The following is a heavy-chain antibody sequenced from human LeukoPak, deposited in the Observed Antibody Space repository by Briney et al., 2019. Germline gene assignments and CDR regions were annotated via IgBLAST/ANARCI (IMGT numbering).Heavy chain of an antibody. J-gene: IGHJ1*01. Sequence: SETLALTCTASGGSISGYYWSWIRQPPGKGLEWIGYIYDSGITDYNPSLKSRLTISVDTSNNQFSLNLSSVTAADTAVYYCAGRGHRYSRDWGQGILVTVSS. D-gene: IGHD2-15*01. CDR3: AGRGHRYSRD. CDR1: GGSISGYY. V-gene: IGHV4-4*09. CDR2: IYDSGIT.